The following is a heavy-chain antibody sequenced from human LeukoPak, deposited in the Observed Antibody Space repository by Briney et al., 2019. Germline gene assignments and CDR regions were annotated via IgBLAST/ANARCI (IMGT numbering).Heavy chain of an antibody. V-gene: IGHV3-23*01. D-gene: IGHD2-2*01. Sequence: GGSLRLSCAASGFTFSSYAMSWVRQAPGKGLEWVSAISGSGGSTYYADSVKGRFTISRDNSKNTLYLQMNSLRAEDTAVYYCAKWVSTIVVVPAAAIRYWGQGTLVTVSS. J-gene: IGHJ4*02. CDR3: AKWVSTIVVVPAAAIRY. CDR1: GFTFSSYA. CDR2: ISGSGGST.